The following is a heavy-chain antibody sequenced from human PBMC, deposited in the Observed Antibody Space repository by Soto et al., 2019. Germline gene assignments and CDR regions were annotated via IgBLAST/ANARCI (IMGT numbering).Heavy chain of an antibody. CDR2: IYYSGTN. Sequence: QLQLQESGPGLVKPSETLSLTCTVSGGSISSSSYYGGWIRQPPGKGLEWIGSIYYSGTNYYNPSLQSLVTVSVDKSKSQFSLKLNSVTDADTAFYYCASGYYDSSAYYIGSFDYWGQGTLITVSS. CDR3: ASGYYDSSAYYIGSFDY. CDR1: GGSISSSSYY. V-gene: IGHV4-39*01. J-gene: IGHJ4*02. D-gene: IGHD3-22*01.